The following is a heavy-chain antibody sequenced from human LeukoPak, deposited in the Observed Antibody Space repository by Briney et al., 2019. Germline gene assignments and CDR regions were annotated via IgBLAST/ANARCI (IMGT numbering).Heavy chain of an antibody. Sequence: GGSLRLSCAASGFTFSSYAMSWVRQAPGRGLEWVSAISGSGGSTYYADSVKGRFTISRDNSKNTLYLQMNSLRAEDTAVYYCAKDPTGTAYYYGMDVWGQGTTVTVSS. V-gene: IGHV3-23*01. J-gene: IGHJ6*02. CDR3: AKDPTGTAYYYGMDV. CDR2: ISGSGGST. CDR1: GFTFSSYA. D-gene: IGHD1-1*01.